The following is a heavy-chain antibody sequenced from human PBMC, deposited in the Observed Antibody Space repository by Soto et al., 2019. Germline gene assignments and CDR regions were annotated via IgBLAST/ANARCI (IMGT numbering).Heavy chain of an antibody. V-gene: IGHV3-30-3*01. CDR2: ISYDGSNK. J-gene: IGHJ6*02. Sequence: ESGGGVVQPGRSLRLSCAASGFTFSSYAMHWVRQAPGKGLEWVAVISYDGSNKYYADSVKGRFTISRDNSKNTLYLQMNSLRAEDTAVYYCARDPELRFLEWLLPDYYYYGMDVWGQGTTVTVSS. CDR1: GFTFSSYA. CDR3: ARDPELRFLEWLLPDYYYYGMDV. D-gene: IGHD3-3*01.